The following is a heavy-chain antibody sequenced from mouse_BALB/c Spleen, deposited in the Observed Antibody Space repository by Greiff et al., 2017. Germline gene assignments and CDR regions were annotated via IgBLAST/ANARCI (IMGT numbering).Heavy chain of an antibody. CDR1: GFTFSSYA. Sequence: EVNVVESGGGLVKPGGSLKLSCAASGFTFSSYAMSWVRQTPEKRLEWVASISSGGSTYYPDSVKGRFTISRDNARNILYLQMSSLRSEDTAMYYCARGRVDYYAMDYWGQGTSVTVSS. CDR3: ARGRVDYYAMDY. CDR2: ISSGGST. V-gene: IGHV5-6-5*01. J-gene: IGHJ4*01.